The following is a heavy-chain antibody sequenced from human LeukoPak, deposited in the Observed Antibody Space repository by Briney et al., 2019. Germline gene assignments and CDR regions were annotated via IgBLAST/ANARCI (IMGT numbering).Heavy chain of an antibody. V-gene: IGHV4-59*01. Sequence: SETLSLTCTVSGGPISSYYWSWIRQPPGKGLEWIGYIYYSGSTNYNPSLKSRVTISVDTSKNQFSLKLSSVTAADTAVYYCGSGYDSPIDYWGQGTLVTVSS. J-gene: IGHJ4*02. CDR2: IYYSGST. CDR3: GSGYDSPIDY. D-gene: IGHD5-12*01. CDR1: GGPISSYY.